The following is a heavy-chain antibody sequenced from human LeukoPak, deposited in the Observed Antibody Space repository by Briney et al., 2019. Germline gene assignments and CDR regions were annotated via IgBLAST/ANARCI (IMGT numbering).Heavy chain of an antibody. D-gene: IGHD6-13*01. J-gene: IGHJ4*02. Sequence: GGSLRLSCAASGFTFSSYGMHWVRQAPGKGLEWVAVIWHDGSNKYYADSVKGRFTISRDNSKNTLYLQMNSLRAEDTAVYYCAKGAAAGTPYYFDYWGQGTLVTVSS. V-gene: IGHV3-33*06. CDR3: AKGAAAGTPYYFDY. CDR2: IWHDGSNK. CDR1: GFTFSSYG.